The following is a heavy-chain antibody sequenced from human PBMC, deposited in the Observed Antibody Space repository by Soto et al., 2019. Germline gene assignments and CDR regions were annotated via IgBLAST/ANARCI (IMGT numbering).Heavy chain of an antibody. CDR1: GYTFTSYY. CDR3: ASTCSGGSCYSLAEYFQH. J-gene: IGHJ1*01. Sequence: QVQLVQSGAEVKKPGASVKVSCKASGYTFTSYYMHWVRQAPGQGLEWMGIINPSGGSTSYAQKFQGRVTMTRDTSTSTVYMELSSLRSEDTAVYYCASTCSGGSCYSLAEYFQHWGQGTLVTVSS. D-gene: IGHD2-15*01. CDR2: INPSGGST. V-gene: IGHV1-46*01.